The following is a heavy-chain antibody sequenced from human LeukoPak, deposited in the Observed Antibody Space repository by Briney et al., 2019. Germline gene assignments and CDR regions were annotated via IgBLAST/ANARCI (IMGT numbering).Heavy chain of an antibody. CDR3: ATADCSSTSCYSALDY. CDR1: GGSISSYY. CDR2: IYYSGST. V-gene: IGHV4-59*01. Sequence: SETLSLTCTVSGGSISSYYWSWIRQPPGKGLEWIGYIYYSGSTDYNPSLKSRVTISVDTSKNQFSLKLSSVTAADTAVYYCATADCSSTSCYSALDYWGQGTLVTVSS. J-gene: IGHJ4*02. D-gene: IGHD2-2*01.